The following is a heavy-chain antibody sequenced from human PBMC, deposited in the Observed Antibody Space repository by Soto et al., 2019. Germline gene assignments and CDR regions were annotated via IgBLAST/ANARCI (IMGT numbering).Heavy chain of an antibody. CDR3: ARDKGDTAMGHFDY. D-gene: IGHD5-18*01. Sequence: ASVKVSCKASGGTFSSYAISWVRQAPGQGLEWMGGIIPIFGTANYAQKFQGRVTITADESTSTAYMELSSLRSEDTAVYYCARDKGDTAMGHFDYWGQGNLVTVSS. V-gene: IGHV1-69*13. J-gene: IGHJ4*02. CDR1: GGTFSSYA. CDR2: IIPIFGTA.